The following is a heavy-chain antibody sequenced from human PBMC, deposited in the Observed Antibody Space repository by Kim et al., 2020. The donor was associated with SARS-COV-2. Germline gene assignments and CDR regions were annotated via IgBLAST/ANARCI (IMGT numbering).Heavy chain of an antibody. Sequence: GGSLRLSCAASGFTFSSYSMNWVRQAPGKGLEWVSSISSSSSYIYYADSVKGRFTISRDNAKNSLYLQMNSLRAEDTAVYYCARDSYRTAAAGNSQDYWGQGTLVTVSS. CDR3: ARDSYRTAAAGNSQDY. J-gene: IGHJ4*02. V-gene: IGHV3-21*01. D-gene: IGHD6-13*01. CDR1: GFTFSSYS. CDR2: ISSSSSYI.